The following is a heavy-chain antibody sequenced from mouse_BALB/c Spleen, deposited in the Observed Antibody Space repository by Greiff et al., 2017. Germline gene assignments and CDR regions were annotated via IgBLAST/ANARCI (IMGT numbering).Heavy chain of an antibody. Sequence: VQLQQSGAELVKPGASVKLSCKASGYTFTSYYMYWVKQRPGQGLEWIGEINPSNGGTNFNEKFKSKATLTVDKSSSTAYMQLSSLTSEDSAVYYCTRSGYDGYYNDYWGQGTTLTVSS. V-gene: IGHV1S81*02. CDR3: TRSGYDGYYNDY. J-gene: IGHJ2*01. CDR1: GYTFTSYY. CDR2: INPSNGGT. D-gene: IGHD2-3*01.